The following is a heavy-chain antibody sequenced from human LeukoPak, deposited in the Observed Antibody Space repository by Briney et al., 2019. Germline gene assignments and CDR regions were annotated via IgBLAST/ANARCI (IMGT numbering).Heavy chain of an antibody. V-gene: IGHV3-48*03. CDR1: GFTFSSYE. CDR2: ISSSGSTI. CDR3: ARAYLGGMDV. Sequence: GSLRLSCAASGFTFSSYEMNWVRQAPGKGLEWISYISSSGSTIYYADSVKGRFTISRDNAKNSLYLQMNSLRAEDTAVYYCARAYLGGMDVWGQGTTVTVSS. J-gene: IGHJ6*02.